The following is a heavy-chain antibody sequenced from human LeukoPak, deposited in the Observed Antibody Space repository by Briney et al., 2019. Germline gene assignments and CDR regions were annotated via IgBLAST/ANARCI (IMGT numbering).Heavy chain of an antibody. Sequence: SVKVSCKASGGTVSTYAISWVRQAPGQGLEWMGGIIPIFGTSNYAQKFQGRVTITADESTSTAYMELSSLRSEDTAVYYCARDDGRYFDRLGHDAFDIWGQGTLVTVSS. CDR2: IIPIFGTS. CDR1: GGTVSTYA. V-gene: IGHV1-69*13. D-gene: IGHD3-9*01. CDR3: ARDDGRYFDRLGHDAFDI. J-gene: IGHJ3*02.